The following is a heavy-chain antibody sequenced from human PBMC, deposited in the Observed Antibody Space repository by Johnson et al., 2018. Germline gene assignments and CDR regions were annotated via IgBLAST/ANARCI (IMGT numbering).Heavy chain of an antibody. CDR3: ARDNGILGITIVGVVIQSYADV. V-gene: IGHV3-21*01. Sequence: VQLLETGGGLVKPGGSLRLSCAASGFTFSSYSMNWVRQAPGKGLEWVSSISSSSSYIYYADSVKGRFTISRDNAKNSLYLQMNSLRAEDTAVYYCARDNGILGITIVGVVIQSYADVWGQGTTVTVSS. CDR2: ISSSSSYI. J-gene: IGHJ6*02. D-gene: IGHD3-3*01. CDR1: GFTFSSYS.